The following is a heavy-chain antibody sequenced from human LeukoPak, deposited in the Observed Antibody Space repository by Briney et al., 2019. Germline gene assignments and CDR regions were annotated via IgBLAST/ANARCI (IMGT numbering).Heavy chain of an antibody. J-gene: IGHJ4*02. CDR1: GYTFSGYY. D-gene: IGHD5-12*01. CDR3: ARSGITTIPNFDY. CDR2: MNPNSGAT. Sequence: GASVKVSCKASGYTFSGYYIHWVRQAPGQGLEWMGWMNPNSGATNNAQKFQGWVTLSRDTSISTAYMELSKLRSDDTAVYYCARSGITTIPNFDYWGQGTLVTVSS. V-gene: IGHV1-2*04.